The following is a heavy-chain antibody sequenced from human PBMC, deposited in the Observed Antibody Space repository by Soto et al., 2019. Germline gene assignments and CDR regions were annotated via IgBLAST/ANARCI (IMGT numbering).Heavy chain of an antibody. Sequence: GASVKVSCKASGYTFTSYGISWVRQAPGQGLEWMGWISAYNGNTNYAQKLQGRVTMTTDTSTSTAYMELRSLRSDDTAVYYCARDHVAVAGFSLFDYSGQGTLVTVSS. CDR3: ARDHVAVAGFSLFDY. V-gene: IGHV1-18*01. D-gene: IGHD6-19*01. J-gene: IGHJ4*02. CDR2: ISAYNGNT. CDR1: GYTFTSYG.